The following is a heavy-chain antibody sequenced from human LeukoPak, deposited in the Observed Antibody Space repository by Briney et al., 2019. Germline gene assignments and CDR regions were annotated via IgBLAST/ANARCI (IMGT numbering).Heavy chain of an antibody. CDR1: GGSISSSNYY. CDR3: ARRYCSGGGCYSGFDY. J-gene: IGHJ4*02. CDR2: IYTSGST. D-gene: IGHD2-15*01. Sequence: SGTLSLTCTVSGGSISSSNYYWGWIRPPPGKGLEWVGRIYTSGSTNYNPSLKSRVTMSVDTSKNQFSLKLSSVTAADTAVYYCARRYCSGGGCYSGFDYWGQGTLVTVSS. V-gene: IGHV4-61*05.